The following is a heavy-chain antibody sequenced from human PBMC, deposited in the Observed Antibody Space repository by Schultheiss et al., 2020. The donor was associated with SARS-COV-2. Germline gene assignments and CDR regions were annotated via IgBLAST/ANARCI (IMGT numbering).Heavy chain of an antibody. V-gene: IGHV3-23*01. CDR3: AKGAGWRNYYYYYGMDV. CDR1: GFTFGDYA. Sequence: GGSLRLSCTASGFTFGDYAMSWFRQAPGKGLEWVSAISGSGGSTYYADSVKGRFTISRDNSKNTLYLQMNSLRAEDTAVYYCAKGAGWRNYYYYYGMDVWGQGTTVTVSS. CDR2: ISGSGGST. J-gene: IGHJ6*02. D-gene: IGHD6-19*01.